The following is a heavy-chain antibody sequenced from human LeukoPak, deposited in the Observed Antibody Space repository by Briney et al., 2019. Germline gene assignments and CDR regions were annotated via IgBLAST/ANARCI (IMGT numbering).Heavy chain of an antibody. J-gene: IGHJ5*02. Sequence: ASVKVSCKVSGYTLTELSMHWVRQAPGKGLEWMGGFDPEDGETIYAQKFQGRVTMTEDTSTDTAYTELSSLRSEDTAVYYCATIYCSGGSCYSVAWFDPWGQGTLVTVSS. D-gene: IGHD2-15*01. CDR2: FDPEDGET. V-gene: IGHV1-24*01. CDR1: GYTLTELS. CDR3: ATIYCSGGSCYSVAWFDP.